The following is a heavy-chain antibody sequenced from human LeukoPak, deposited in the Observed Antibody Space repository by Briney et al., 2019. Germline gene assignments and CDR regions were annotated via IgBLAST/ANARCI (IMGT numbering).Heavy chain of an antibody. CDR3: ACFRESGYADGLFDY. Sequence: SETLSLTCAVYGGSFSGYYWSWIRQPPGKGLEWIGYIYYSGSTNYNPSLKSRVTISVDTSKNQFSLKLSSVTAADTAVYYCACFRESGYADGLFDYWGQGTLVTVSS. CDR2: IYYSGST. CDR1: GGSFSGYY. V-gene: IGHV4-59*01. D-gene: IGHD5-12*01. J-gene: IGHJ4*02.